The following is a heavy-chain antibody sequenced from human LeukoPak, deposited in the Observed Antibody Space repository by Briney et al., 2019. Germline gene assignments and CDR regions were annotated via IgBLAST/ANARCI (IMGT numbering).Heavy chain of an antibody. Sequence: GGSLRLSCAASGFTFDDYAMHWVRQAPGKGLEWVSLISGDGGSTYYADSVKGRFTISRDNSKNSLYLQMNSLRTEDTALYYCAKDDYGSGSDYYYYYYGMDVWGQGTTVTVSS. D-gene: IGHD3-10*01. CDR3: AKDDYGSGSDYYYYYYGMDV. CDR2: ISGDGGST. V-gene: IGHV3-43*02. CDR1: GFTFDDYA. J-gene: IGHJ6*02.